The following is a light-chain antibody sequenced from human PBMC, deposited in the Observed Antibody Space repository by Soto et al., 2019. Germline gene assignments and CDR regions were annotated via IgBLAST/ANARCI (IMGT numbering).Light chain of an antibody. CDR1: QSVSSNN. V-gene: IGKV3-20*01. Sequence: EILLTQSPGTLSLSPGETATLSCRASQSVSSNNLAWYHQKPGQTPRLLIYGASSRATGIPDRFSGSGSGTDFTLTISRQEPEDFAVYYCQQYDNSITFGQGTRLEIE. CDR3: QQYDNSIT. CDR2: GAS. J-gene: IGKJ5*01.